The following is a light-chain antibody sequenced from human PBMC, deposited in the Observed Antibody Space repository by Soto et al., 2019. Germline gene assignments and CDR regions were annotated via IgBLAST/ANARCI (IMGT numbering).Light chain of an antibody. CDR2: DVS. CDR3: TSYTTSTTYV. Sequence: SVLTQPASVSGSPGQSITISCTGTGSDVGAYNHVSWYQHHPGKAPKLMIYDVSNRPSGVSNRFSGSKSGNTASLTISALQAEDEADYYCTSYTTSTTYVFGTGTKVTVL. CDR1: GSDVGAYNH. J-gene: IGLJ1*01. V-gene: IGLV2-14*03.